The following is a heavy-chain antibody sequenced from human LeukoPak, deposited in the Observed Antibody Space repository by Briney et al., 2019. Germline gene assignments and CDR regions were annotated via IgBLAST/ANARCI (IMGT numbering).Heavy chain of an antibody. CDR3: GSLHQVRPLTVFDH. D-gene: IGHD3-10*01. CDR1: GGSISSYY. Sequence: PSETLSLTCTVSGGSISSYYWSWIRQPPGKGLEWIGYIYYSGSTNYNPSLKSRVTISVDTSKNQFSLNLKSVTAADTAVYYCGSLHQVRPLTVFDHWGQGSLVAVSS. V-gene: IGHV4-59*12. J-gene: IGHJ4*02. CDR2: IYYSGST.